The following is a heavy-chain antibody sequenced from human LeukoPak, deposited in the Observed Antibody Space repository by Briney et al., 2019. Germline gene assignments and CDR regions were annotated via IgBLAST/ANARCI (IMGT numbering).Heavy chain of an antibody. CDR2: IREERGQE. CDR3: ASLDTAKQPLANH. V-gene: IGHV3-7*03. J-gene: IGHJ5*02. CDR1: GLTVSNHW. D-gene: IGHD5-18*01. Sequence: HPGGSLRLSCVASGLTVSNHWMSWVRQAPGKGLEWVANIREERGQEYYVDSVKGRFTISKNSAKNSLYLQMSTLRVEDTAMYYCASLDTAKQPLANHWGQGTLVTVSS.